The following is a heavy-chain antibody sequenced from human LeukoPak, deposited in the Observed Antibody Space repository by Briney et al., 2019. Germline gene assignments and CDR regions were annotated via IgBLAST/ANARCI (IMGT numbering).Heavy chain of an antibody. D-gene: IGHD6-13*01. CDR1: GFTFSSYS. Sequence: GGSLRLSCAASGFTFSSYSMNWVRQAPGKGLEWVSSISSSSSYIYYADSVKGRFTISRDNAKNSMYMKMNRLRAEDTAVYYCAREAPRIAADHFDWGQGTLVTVSS. J-gene: IGHJ4*02. CDR2: ISSSSSYI. V-gene: IGHV3-21*01. CDR3: AREAPRIAADHFD.